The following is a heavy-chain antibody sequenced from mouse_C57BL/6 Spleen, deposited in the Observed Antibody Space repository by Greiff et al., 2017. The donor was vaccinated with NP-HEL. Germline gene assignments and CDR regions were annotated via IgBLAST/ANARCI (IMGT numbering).Heavy chain of an antibody. V-gene: IGHV1-42*01. CDR2: INPSTGGT. CDR1: GYSFTGYY. J-gene: IGHJ1*03. CDR3: ARNGYYSNYDWYFDV. D-gene: IGHD2-5*01. Sequence: VQLKESGPELVKPGASVKISCKASGYSFTGYYMNWVKQSPEKSLEWIGEINPSTGGTTYNQKFKAKATLTVDKSSSTAYMQLKSLTSEDSAVFYCARNGYYSNYDWYFDVWGTGTTVTVSS.